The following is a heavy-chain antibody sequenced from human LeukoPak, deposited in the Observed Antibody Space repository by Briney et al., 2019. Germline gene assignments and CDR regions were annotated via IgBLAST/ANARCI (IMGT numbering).Heavy chain of an antibody. Sequence: PGRSLRLSCAASGFTFSSYGMHWVRQAPGKGLEWVAVISYDGSNKYYADSVKGRLTISRDNSKNTLYLQMNSLRAEDTAVYYCAKASDYGSGRFDYWGQGTLVTVSS. J-gene: IGHJ4*02. CDR1: GFTFSSYG. V-gene: IGHV3-30*18. CDR2: ISYDGSNK. D-gene: IGHD3-10*01. CDR3: AKASDYGSGRFDY.